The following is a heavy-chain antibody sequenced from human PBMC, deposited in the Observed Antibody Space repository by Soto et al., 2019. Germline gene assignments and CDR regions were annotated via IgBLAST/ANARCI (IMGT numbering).Heavy chain of an antibody. J-gene: IGHJ4*02. CDR1: GFDVSNTD. D-gene: IGHD3-22*01. Sequence: EVQLVESGGGLVQRGGSLRLSCAASGFDVSNTDMSWVRQAPGMGLEWVSVIYSGGYTNYADSVKGRFIASRDSPKDTQYLQVDSLRAEDTAGYYCAREAIIVSAAPEYYFDYWGQGTLVTVSS. V-gene: IGHV3-66*01. CDR3: AREAIIVSAAPEYYFDY. CDR2: IYSGGYT.